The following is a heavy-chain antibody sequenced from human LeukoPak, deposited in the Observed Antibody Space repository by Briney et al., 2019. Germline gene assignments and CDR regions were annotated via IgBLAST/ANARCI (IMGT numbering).Heavy chain of an antibody. Sequence: ASVKVSCKASGYTFTSYDINWVRQATGQGLEWMGWMNPNSGNTGYAQKFQGRVTMTRDTSISTAYMELSRLRSDDTAVYYCARAKDGSSGYYSSDYWGQGTLVTVSS. J-gene: IGHJ4*02. CDR1: GYTFTSYD. V-gene: IGHV1-8*02. CDR2: MNPNSGNT. CDR3: ARAKDGSSGYYSSDY. D-gene: IGHD3-22*01.